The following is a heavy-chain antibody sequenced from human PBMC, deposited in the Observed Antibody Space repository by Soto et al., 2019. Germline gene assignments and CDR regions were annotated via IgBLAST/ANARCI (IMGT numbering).Heavy chain of an antibody. CDR2: IYYSGST. CDR3: ARYEHPGILGY. Sequence: LSLTCTVSGGSISSYYWSWIRQPPGKGLEWIGYIYYSGSTNYNPSLKSRVTISVDTSKNQFSLKLSSVTAADTAVYYCARYEHPGILGYWGQGTLVTVSS. D-gene: IGHD3-10*01. J-gene: IGHJ4*02. V-gene: IGHV4-59*01. CDR1: GGSISSYY.